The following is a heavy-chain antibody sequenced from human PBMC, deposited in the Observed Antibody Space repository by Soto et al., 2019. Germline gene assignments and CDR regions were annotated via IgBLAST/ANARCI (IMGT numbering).Heavy chain of an antibody. D-gene: IGHD6-13*01. J-gene: IGHJ5*02. V-gene: IGHV4-34*01. CDR3: ARGLAGYSSSWYHP. CDR1: GGSLRGNY. Sequence: SQTLPLTGTAYGGSLRGNYWSWIRQTLGKGLEWIGEINPSGSTNYNPSLKSRVTISVDTSKNQFSLNLRSLTAADTAVYYCARGLAGYSSSWYHPWGQGTLVTVSS. CDR2: INPSGST.